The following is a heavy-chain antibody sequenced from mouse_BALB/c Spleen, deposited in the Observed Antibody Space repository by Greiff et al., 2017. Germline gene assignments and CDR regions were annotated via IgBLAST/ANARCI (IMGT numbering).Heavy chain of an antibody. CDR1: GFSLTSYG. D-gene: IGHD4-1*01. CDR3: ARKLGPAWFAY. V-gene: IGHV2-2*02. Sequence: VMLVESGPGLVQPSQSLSITCTVSGFSLTSYGVHWVRQSPGKGLEWLGVIWSGGSTDYNAAFISRLSISKDNSKSQVFFKMNSLQANDTAIYYCARKLGPAWFAYWGQGTLVTVSA. CDR2: IWSGGST. J-gene: IGHJ3*01.